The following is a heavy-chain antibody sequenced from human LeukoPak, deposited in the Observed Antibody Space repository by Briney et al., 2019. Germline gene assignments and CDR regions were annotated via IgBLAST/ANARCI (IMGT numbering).Heavy chain of an antibody. D-gene: IGHD6-19*01. CDR3: ARLSGWYGPINY. J-gene: IGHJ4*02. CDR1: GGSFRGYY. CDR2: INHSGST. V-gene: IGHV4-34*01. Sequence: SETLSLTCAVYGGSFRGYYWSWIRQPPGKGLEWIGEINHSGSTNYNPSLKSRVTISVDTSKNQFSLKLSSVTAADTAVYYCARLSGWYGPINYWGQGTLVTVSS.